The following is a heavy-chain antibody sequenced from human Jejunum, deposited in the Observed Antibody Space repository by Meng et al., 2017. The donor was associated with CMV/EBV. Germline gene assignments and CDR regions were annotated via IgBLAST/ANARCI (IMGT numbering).Heavy chain of an antibody. D-gene: IGHD6-13*01. CDR3: ARADSPAYSSSLMDV. V-gene: IGHV3-48*03. Sequence: GFSFSITPMNWVRQAPGRGLEWVSYISSSGITIYYEDSVKGRFTISRDNAENSLYLQMNSLRVEDTVVYYCARADSPAYSSSLMDVWGQGTTVTVSS. CDR1: GFSFSITP. J-gene: IGHJ6*02. CDR2: ISSSGITI.